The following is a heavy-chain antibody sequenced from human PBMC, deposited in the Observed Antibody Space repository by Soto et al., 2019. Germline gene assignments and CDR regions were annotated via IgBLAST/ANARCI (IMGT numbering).Heavy chain of an antibody. CDR1: GYTFTSYD. CDR2: MNPNSGNT. D-gene: IGHD6-13*01. CDR3: ARRGYSSSWYYYYYGMDV. J-gene: IGHJ6*02. Sequence: ASVKVSCKASGYTFTSYDINWVRQATGQGLEWMGWMNPNSGNTGYAQKFQGRVTMTRNTSISTAYMELSSLRSEDTAVYHCARRGYSSSWYYYYYGMDVWGQGTTVTVSS. V-gene: IGHV1-8*01.